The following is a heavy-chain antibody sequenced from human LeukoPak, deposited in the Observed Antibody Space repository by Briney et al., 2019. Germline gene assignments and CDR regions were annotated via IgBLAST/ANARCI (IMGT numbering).Heavy chain of an antibody. CDR3: ARVSLVRGAPDYHFDY. CDR2: IYTSGST. J-gene: IGHJ4*02. V-gene: IGHV4-4*07. CDR1: GDSISNYY. D-gene: IGHD3-10*01. Sequence: SETLSLTCTVSGDSISNYYWSWIRQPAGKGLEWIGRIYTSGSTNYNPSLKGRVTMSVDTSKNQFSLKLSSVTAADTAVYYCARVSLVRGAPDYHFDYWGQGTLVTVSS.